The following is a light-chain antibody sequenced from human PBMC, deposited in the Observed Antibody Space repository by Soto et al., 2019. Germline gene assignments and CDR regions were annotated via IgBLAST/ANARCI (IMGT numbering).Light chain of an antibody. Sequence: DIQMTQSPSSLSASVGDRVTITCRASQSIRNYLNWYQQKPGKAPKLLIYAASSLQSGVPSRFSGSGSGTDFTLTISSLQPEDFATYYCHQRYNTPLTFGGGTKVEIK. CDR2: AAS. CDR3: HQRYNTPLT. J-gene: IGKJ4*01. V-gene: IGKV1-39*01. CDR1: QSIRNY.